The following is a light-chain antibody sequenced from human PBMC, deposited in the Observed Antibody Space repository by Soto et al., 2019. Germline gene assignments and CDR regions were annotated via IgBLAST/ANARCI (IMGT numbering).Light chain of an antibody. CDR3: QKYNNWPIS. CDR1: QNILSN. J-gene: IGKJ5*01. V-gene: IGKV3-15*01. Sequence: DIVMTQSPATLSVSPVERSTVSCRASQNILSNLAWYQQKPGQAPRLLIYGASTRATGIPARFSGSGSGTEFTLTISSLQSEDFEIYYCQKYNNWPISCGQGTRLEIK. CDR2: GAS.